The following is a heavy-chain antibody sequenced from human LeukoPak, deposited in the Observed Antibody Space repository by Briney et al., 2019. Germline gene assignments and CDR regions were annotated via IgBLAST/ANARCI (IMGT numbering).Heavy chain of an antibody. CDR1: GFTVSSNY. D-gene: IGHD3-16*01. V-gene: IGHV3-53*01. CDR3: ARAGRLIAFDI. J-gene: IGHJ3*02. CDR2: IYSGGST. Sequence: PGGSLRLSCAASGFTVSSNYMSWVRQAPGKGLEWVSVIYSGGSTYYADSVKGRFTISRDNSMNTLYLQMNSLRAEDTAVYYCARAGRLIAFDIWGQGTMVTVSS.